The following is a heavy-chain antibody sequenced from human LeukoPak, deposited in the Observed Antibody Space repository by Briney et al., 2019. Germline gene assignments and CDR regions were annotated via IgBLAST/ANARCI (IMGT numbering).Heavy chain of an antibody. CDR1: GFTFSDYY. V-gene: IGHV3-11*01. D-gene: IGHD2/OR15-2a*01. Sequence: GGSLRLSCAASGFTFSDYYMSWIRQAPGKGLELVSYISRSDSTVDYADSVKGRFTISRDNAKNSLYLQMNSLRAEDTAVYYCVRGHLWLHFWGQGTLVTVSS. CDR2: ISRSDSTV. CDR3: VRGHLWLHF. J-gene: IGHJ4*02.